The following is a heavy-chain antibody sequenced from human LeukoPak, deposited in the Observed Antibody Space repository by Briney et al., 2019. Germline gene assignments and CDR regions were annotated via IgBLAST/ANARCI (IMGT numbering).Heavy chain of an antibody. Sequence: PSETLSLTCTVSGGSISSRSYYWGWIRQPPGKGLEWIGSIYYSGSTYYNPSLKSRVTISIDTSKNQFSLKLSSVTAADTAVYYCARRGYYGSGSFPFDYWGQGTLVTVSS. V-gene: IGHV4-39*01. CDR2: IYYSGST. CDR3: ARRGYYGSGSFPFDY. D-gene: IGHD3-10*01. CDR1: GGSISSRSYY. J-gene: IGHJ4*02.